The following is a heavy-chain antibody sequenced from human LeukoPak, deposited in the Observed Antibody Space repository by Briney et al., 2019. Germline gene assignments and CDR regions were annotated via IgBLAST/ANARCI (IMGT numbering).Heavy chain of an antibody. D-gene: IGHD6-13*01. CDR3: APSSSDYFDY. Sequence: ASVKVSCKASGYTFTGYYMQWVRQAPGQGLEWMGWINPKSGGTNYAQKFQGRVTMTRDTSISTAYMELSRLTSDDTAVSYCAPSSSDYFDYWGQGTLVTVSS. J-gene: IGHJ4*02. V-gene: IGHV1-2*02. CDR1: GYTFTGYY. CDR2: INPKSGGT.